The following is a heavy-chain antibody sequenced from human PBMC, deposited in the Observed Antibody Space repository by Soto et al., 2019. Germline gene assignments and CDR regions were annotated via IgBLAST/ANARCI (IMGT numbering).Heavy chain of an antibody. V-gene: IGHV4-59*01. Sequence: ETLSVTCTVSGGSISSYYWSWIRQPPGRRLESIGYIYSNXSHNDNPCLKSRVTISVDTSKNQFPLKLSSVTAADKAVYFCTRDLEEYDSSGFGHGGQGTLVTVSS. CDR3: TRDLEEYDSSGFGH. CDR2: IYSNXSH. J-gene: IGHJ4*02. D-gene: IGHD3-22*01. CDR1: GGSISSYY.